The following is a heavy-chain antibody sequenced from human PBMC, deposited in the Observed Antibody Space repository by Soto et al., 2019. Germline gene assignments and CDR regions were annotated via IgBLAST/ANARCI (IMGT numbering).Heavy chain of an antibody. CDR2: LYSGGTT. V-gene: IGHV3-53*01. CDR3: ARVLYDSGSFYFDF. CDR1: GFNFIRKY. J-gene: IGHJ4*02. D-gene: IGHD3-10*01. Sequence: EVQLVESGGGLIQPGGSLRLSCAASGFNFIRKYLIWVRQAPGKGLEWVSILYSGGTTYYSESVKGRFTISSDTSEHTLFLRLNSQRAEDTAFYYGARVLYDSGSFYFDFWGQGTLVTVSS.